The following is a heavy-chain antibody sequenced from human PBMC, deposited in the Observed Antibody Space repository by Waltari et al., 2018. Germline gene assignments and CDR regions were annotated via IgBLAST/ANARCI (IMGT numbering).Heavy chain of an antibody. J-gene: IGHJ5*02. Sequence: QVQLQESGPGLVKPSQTLSLTCTVSGGSISSGSYYWSWIRQPAGKGLEWIGRIYTSGSTNYNPSLKSRVTISVDTSKNQFSLKLSSVTAADTAVYYCASELSSIAARGFWFDPWGQGTLVTVSS. CDR2: IYTSGST. CDR3: ASELSSIAARGFWFDP. D-gene: IGHD6-6*01. CDR1: GGSISSGSYY. V-gene: IGHV4-61*02.